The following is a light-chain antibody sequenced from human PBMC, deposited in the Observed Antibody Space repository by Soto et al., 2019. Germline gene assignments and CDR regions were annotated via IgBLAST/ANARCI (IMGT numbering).Light chain of an antibody. J-gene: IGLJ1*01. CDR1: SSNIGAGYD. V-gene: IGLV1-40*01. CDR2: GNS. Sequence: QSVLTQPPSVSGAPGQRVTISCTGSSSNIGAGYDVHWYQQLPGTAPKLLIYGNSNRPSGVPDRFSGSKSGTSASLAITGLQAEDEADYNCQSYDRSLSDHVFGTGTKVTVL. CDR3: QSYDRSLSDHV.